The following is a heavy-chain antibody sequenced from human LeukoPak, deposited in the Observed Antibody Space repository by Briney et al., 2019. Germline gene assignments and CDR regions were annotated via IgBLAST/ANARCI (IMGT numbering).Heavy chain of an antibody. J-gene: IGHJ4*02. CDR1: GYSISSGYY. Sequence: PSETLSLTCNVSGYSISSGYYWAWIRQAPGKGLEWIGSIYHSGYTHYNPSLKGRVTTSVDTSKNDFSLKLSSVAAADTAIYYCARDMNPTHYFDYWGQGTLVTVSS. D-gene: IGHD3-16*01. V-gene: IGHV4-38-2*02. CDR2: IYHSGYT. CDR3: ARDMNPTHYFDY.